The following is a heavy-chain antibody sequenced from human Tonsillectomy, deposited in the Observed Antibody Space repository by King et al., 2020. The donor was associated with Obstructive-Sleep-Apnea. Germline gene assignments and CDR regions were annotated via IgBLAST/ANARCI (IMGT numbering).Heavy chain of an antibody. CDR3: ARWVVVVPAAMEGIAAREGDYGMDV. J-gene: IGHJ6*02. D-gene: IGHD2-2*01. Sequence: VQLVESGGGLVKPGGSLRLSCAASGFTFSDYYMSWIRQAPGKGLEWVSYISSSSSYTNYADSVKGRFTISRDNAKNSLYLQMNSLRAEDTAVYYCARWVVVVPAAMEGIAAREGDYGMDVWGQGTTVTVSS. CDR2: ISSSSSYT. V-gene: IGHV3-11*06. CDR1: GFTFSDYY.